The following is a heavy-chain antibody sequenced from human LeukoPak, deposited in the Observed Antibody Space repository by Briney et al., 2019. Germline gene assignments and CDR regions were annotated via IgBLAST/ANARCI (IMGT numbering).Heavy chain of an antibody. J-gene: IGHJ4*02. CDR3: ARADSSGYPFDY. Sequence: QPGGSLRLSCAASGFAVSSNYVSWVRQAPGKGLEWVSVIYRDGRTYYTDSVKGRFTISRDNPKNTVYLQMNSLRAEDTAVYYCARADSSGYPFDYWGQGTLVTVSS. CDR2: IYRDGRT. D-gene: IGHD3-22*01. CDR1: GFAVSSNY. V-gene: IGHV3-53*01.